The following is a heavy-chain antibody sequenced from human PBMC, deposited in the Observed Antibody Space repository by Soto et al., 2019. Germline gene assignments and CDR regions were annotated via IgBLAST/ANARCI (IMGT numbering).Heavy chain of an antibody. Sequence: PEETLSLTCTVSGGSLNIYYWSWIRQPPGMGLEWIGYIYYSGSTTYNPSLKSRLTISVDTSKNQFSLKLTSVTPADTAVYYCARAGYCSSTTCYSAIHFDYWGQGALVTVSS. CDR1: GGSLNIYY. CDR2: IYYSGST. V-gene: IGHV4-59*01. J-gene: IGHJ4*02. CDR3: ARAGYCSSTTCYSAIHFDY. D-gene: IGHD2-2*01.